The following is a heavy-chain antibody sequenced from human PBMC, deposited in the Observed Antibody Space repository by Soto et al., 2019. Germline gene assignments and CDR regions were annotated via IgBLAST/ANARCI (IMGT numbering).Heavy chain of an antibody. Sequence: EVQLVQSGGGSVQPGGSLRLSCAASGFTFSHYWMHWVRQVPGKGLVWVSRIDGVVTGTSYSDSVRGRFTISRYNAAKPLYLQRISLRGKDTAIYDCTTIFVYLGSGTAATVSS. J-gene: IGHJ4*02. CDR1: GFTFSHYW. V-gene: IGHV3-74*01. CDR2: IDGVVTGT. D-gene: IGHD3-9*01. CDR3: TTIFVY.